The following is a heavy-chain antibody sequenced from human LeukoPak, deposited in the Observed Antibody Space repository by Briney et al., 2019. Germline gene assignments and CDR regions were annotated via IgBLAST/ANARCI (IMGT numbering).Heavy chain of an antibody. J-gene: IGHJ4*02. CDR1: GYTFTGYY. Sequence: ASVKVSCKASGYTFTGYYMHWVRQAPGQGLEWMGWINPNSGGTNYAQKFQGRVTMTRDTSISTAYMELSRLRSDDTAVYYCARVRGYCSSTSCYSALRYWGQGTLVTVSS. CDR2: INPNSGGT. D-gene: IGHD2-2*02. CDR3: ARVRGYCSSTSCYSALRY. V-gene: IGHV1-2*02.